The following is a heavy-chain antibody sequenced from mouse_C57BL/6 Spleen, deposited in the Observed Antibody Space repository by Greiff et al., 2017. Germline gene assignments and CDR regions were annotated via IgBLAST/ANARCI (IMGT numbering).Heavy chain of an antibody. CDR2: IDPDSGGT. CDR1: GYTFTSYW. J-gene: IGHJ2*01. CDR3: ARQVPPNCYGRSYLDY. Sequence: VQLQQSGAELVKPGASVKLSCTASGYTFTSYWMHWVKQRPGRGLEWIGRIDPDSGGTKYNEKFQGKATLTADKSSNTAYLQLSSLTSQDTAVYYCARQVPPNCYGRSYLDYWGQGTTLTVSS. V-gene: IGHV1-72*01. D-gene: IGHD1-1*01.